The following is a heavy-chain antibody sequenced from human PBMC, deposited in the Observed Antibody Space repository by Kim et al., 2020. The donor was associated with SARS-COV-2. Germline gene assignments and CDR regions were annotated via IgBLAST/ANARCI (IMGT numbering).Heavy chain of an antibody. CDR1: GGSISSGGYY. CDR3: ASRPVGRADDAFDI. Sequence: SETLSLTCTVSGGSISSGGYYWSWIRQHPGKGLEWIGYIYYSGSTYYNPSLKSRVTISVDTSKNQFSLKLSSVTAADTAVYYCASRPVGRADDAFDIWGQGTMVTVSS. J-gene: IGHJ3*02. V-gene: IGHV4-31*03. D-gene: IGHD2-15*01. CDR2: IYYSGST.